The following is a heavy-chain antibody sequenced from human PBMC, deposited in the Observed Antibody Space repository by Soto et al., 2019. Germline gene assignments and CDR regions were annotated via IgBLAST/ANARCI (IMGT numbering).Heavy chain of an antibody. CDR1: GFTFSSYA. Sequence: QVQLVASGGGVVQPGRSLRLSCAASGFTFSSYAMHWVRQAPGKGLEWVAVISYDGSNKYYADSVKGRFTISRDNSKNTLYLQMNSLRAEDTAVYYCARETYSSSWYGSPSWFDPWGQGTLVTVSS. CDR2: ISYDGSNK. D-gene: IGHD6-13*01. CDR3: ARETYSSSWYGSPSWFDP. V-gene: IGHV3-30-3*01. J-gene: IGHJ5*02.